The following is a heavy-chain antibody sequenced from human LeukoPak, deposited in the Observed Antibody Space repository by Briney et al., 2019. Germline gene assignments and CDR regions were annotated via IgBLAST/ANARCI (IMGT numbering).Heavy chain of an antibody. CDR3: VRGCSFGPYGMDV. D-gene: IGHD2-8*01. CDR1: GFPFSSYA. V-gene: IGHV3-64D*09. J-gene: IGHJ6*02. Sequence: GGSLRLSCSASGFPFSSYAMHWVRQAPGKGLEYVSAISDSGGGTYYADSVKGRFTISRDNSKNTLYLQMSSPRAEDTAVYFCVRGCSFGPYGMDVWGQGTTVTVSS. CDR2: ISDSGGGT.